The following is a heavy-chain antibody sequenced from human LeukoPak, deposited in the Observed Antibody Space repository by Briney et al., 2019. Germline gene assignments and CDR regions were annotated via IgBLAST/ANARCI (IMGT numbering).Heavy chain of an antibody. D-gene: IGHD3-10*01. V-gene: IGHV1-2*02. Sequence: ASVKVSCKASGYTFTGYYMHWVRQAPGQGLEWMGWINPNSGGTNYAQNFQGRVTMTRDTSISTAFMELNRLISDDTAVYYCARRASGVISAFDIWGQGTMVTVSS. CDR3: ARRASGVISAFDI. J-gene: IGHJ3*02. CDR2: INPNSGGT. CDR1: GYTFTGYY.